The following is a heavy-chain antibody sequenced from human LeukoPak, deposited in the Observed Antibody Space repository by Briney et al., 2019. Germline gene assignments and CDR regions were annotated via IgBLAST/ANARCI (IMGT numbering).Heavy chain of an antibody. CDR2: ISSSTSYI. V-gene: IGHV3-21*01. CDR1: GFIFSTYS. J-gene: IGHJ4*02. Sequence: SGGSLRLSCAASGFIFSTYSMNWVRQAPGKGLEWVSSISSSTSYIYYADSVKGRFTISRDNAKNSLYLQMNSLRPEDTAVYYCATERPDSRVLDYWGQGLVVTVSS. D-gene: IGHD3-10*01. CDR3: ATERPDSRVLDY.